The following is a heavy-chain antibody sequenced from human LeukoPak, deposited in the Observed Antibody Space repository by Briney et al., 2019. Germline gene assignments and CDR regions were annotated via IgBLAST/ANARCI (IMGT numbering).Heavy chain of an antibody. CDR3: ARDLSGSLYFDY. J-gene: IGHJ4*02. CDR1: GAPISPYY. V-gene: IGHV4-4*07. D-gene: IGHD3-10*01. Sequence: SGTLSLTCTVSGAPISPYYWNWIRQPAGKGLEWIGRLYPSGSSDYNPSLKSRVTMSVDTSRNQFSLRVTSVTAADTAIYYCARDLSGSLYFDYWGQGILVTVSA. CDR2: LYPSGSS.